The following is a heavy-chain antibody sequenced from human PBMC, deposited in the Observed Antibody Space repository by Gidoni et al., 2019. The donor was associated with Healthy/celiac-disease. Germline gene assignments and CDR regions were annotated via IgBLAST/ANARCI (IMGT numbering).Heavy chain of an antibody. V-gene: IGHV1-2*04. CDR1: GYTYTGYY. J-gene: IGHJ4*02. CDR2: INPNSGGT. CDR3: AREWLVGVYYFDY. D-gene: IGHD6-19*01. Sequence: QVQLVQSGAEVKKPGASVKVSCKASGYTYTGYYMHWVRPAPGQGLEWMGWINPNSGGTNYAQKFQGWVTMTRDTSISTAYMELSRLRSDDTAVYYCAREWLVGVYYFDYWGQGTLVTVSS.